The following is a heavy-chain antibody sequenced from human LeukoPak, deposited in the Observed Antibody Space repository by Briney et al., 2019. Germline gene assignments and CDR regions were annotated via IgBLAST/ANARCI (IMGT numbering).Heavy chain of an antibody. V-gene: IGHV1-8*01. CDR1: GYTLTSYD. CDR2: MNPNSGNT. J-gene: IGHJ6*03. D-gene: IGHD1-26*01. Sequence: ASVKVSCKASGYTLTSYDINWVRQATGQGLEWMGWMNPNSGNTGYAQKFQGRVTMTRNTSISTAYMELSSLRSEDTAVYYCARGQWEEYYYYMDVWGKGTTVTVSS. CDR3: ARGQWEEYYYYMDV.